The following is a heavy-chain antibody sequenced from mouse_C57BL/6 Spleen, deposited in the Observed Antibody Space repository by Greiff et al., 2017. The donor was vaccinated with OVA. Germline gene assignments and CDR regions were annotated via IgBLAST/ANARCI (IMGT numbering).Heavy chain of an antibody. CDR3: ARNYDVPFAY. CDR2: ISYDGSN. Sequence: EVQLQQSGPGLVKPSQSLSLPCSVTGYSITSGYYWNWIRQFPGNKLEWMGYISYDGSNNYNPSLKNRISITRDTSKNQFFLKLNSVTTEDTATYYCARNYDVPFAYWGQGTLVTVSA. CDR1: GYSITSGYY. D-gene: IGHD2-4*01. J-gene: IGHJ3*01. V-gene: IGHV3-6*01.